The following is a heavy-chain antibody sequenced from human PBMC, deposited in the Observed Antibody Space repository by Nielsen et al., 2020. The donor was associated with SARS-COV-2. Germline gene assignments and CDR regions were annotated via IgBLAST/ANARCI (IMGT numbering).Heavy chain of an antibody. Sequence: ASVKVSCKASGYTFTSYGISWVRQAPGQGLEWMGWISAYNGNTNYAQKLQGRVTMTTDTSTSTACMELRSLRSDDTAVYYCARDSEYTYYYDSSGLPGGYWGQGTLVTVSS. CDR3: ARDSEYTYYYDSSGLPGGY. J-gene: IGHJ4*02. CDR2: ISAYNGNT. CDR1: GYTFTSYG. V-gene: IGHV1-18*01. D-gene: IGHD3-22*01.